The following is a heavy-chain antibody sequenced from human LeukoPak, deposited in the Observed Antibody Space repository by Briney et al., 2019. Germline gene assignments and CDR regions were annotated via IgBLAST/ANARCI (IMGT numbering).Heavy chain of an antibody. CDR3: ARKGYDILTGYTFFDY. D-gene: IGHD3-9*01. V-gene: IGHV1-3*01. Sequence: ASVKVSCKASGYTFTSYGISWVRQAPGQRLEWMGWINAGNGNTKYSQKFQGRVTITRDTSASTAYMELSSLRSEDTAVYYCARKGYDILTGYTFFDYWGQGTLVTVSS. CDR2: INAGNGNT. CDR1: GYTFTSYG. J-gene: IGHJ4*02.